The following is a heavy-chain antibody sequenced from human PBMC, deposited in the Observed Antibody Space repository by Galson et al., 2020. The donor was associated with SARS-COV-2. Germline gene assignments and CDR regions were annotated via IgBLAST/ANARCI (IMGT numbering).Heavy chain of an antibody. D-gene: IGHD1-26*01. CDR3: ARATGAPLDY. CDR1: GFTFSSYA. CDR2: ISYDGSNK. V-gene: IGHV3-30*04. Sequence: QLGESLKISCAASGFTFSSYAMHWVRQAPGKGLEWVAVISYDGSNKYYADSVKGRFTISRDNSKNTLYLQMNSLRAEDTAVYYCARATGAPLDYWGQGTLVTVSS. J-gene: IGHJ4*02.